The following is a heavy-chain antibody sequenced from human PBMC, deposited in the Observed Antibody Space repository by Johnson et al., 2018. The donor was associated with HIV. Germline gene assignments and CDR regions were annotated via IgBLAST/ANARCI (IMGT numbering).Heavy chain of an antibody. CDR2: ISYAGSNK. V-gene: IGHV3-30-3*01. J-gene: IGHJ3*02. CDR1: GFTFSSYA. Sequence: QVQLVESGRGVVQPGRSLRLSCAAPGFTFSSYAMHWVRQAPGKGLEWVAVISYAGSNKYYADSVTGRFTISRDNSKNTLYLQRNSLRAEDTAVYYCARGTDYYGSGSYDDAYDIWGQGTMVTVSS. CDR3: ARGTDYYGSGSYDDAYDI. D-gene: IGHD3-10*01.